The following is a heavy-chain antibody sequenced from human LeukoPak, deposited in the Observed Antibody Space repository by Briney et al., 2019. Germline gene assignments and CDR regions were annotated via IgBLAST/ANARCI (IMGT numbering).Heavy chain of an antibody. CDR3: ARFIGSGWYGNWFDP. J-gene: IGHJ5*02. D-gene: IGHD6-19*01. V-gene: IGHV4-34*01. CDR1: GGSFSGYY. CDR2: INHSGST. Sequence: EPSETLSLTCAVYGGSFSGYYWSWIRQPPGKGLEWIGEINHSGSTNYNPSLKSRVTISVDTSKNRFSLKLSSVTAADTAVYYCARFIGSGWYGNWFDPWGQGTLVTVSS.